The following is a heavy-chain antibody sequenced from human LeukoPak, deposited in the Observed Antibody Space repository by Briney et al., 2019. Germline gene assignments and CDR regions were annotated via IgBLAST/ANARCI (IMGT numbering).Heavy chain of an antibody. CDR3: ANSPPPRPLRLAAARGG. V-gene: IGHV3-23*01. CDR2: ISGSGGST. Sequence: PGGSLRLSCAASGFTFSSYAMSWVRQAPGKGLEWVSAISGSGGSTYYADSVKGRFTISRDNSKNTLYLQMNSLRAEDTAVYYCANSPPPRPLRLAAARGGWGQGTLVTVSS. CDR1: GFTFSSYA. J-gene: IGHJ4*02. D-gene: IGHD6-13*01.